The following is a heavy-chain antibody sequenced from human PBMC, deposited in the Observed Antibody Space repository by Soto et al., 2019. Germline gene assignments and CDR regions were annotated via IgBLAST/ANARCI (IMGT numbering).Heavy chain of an antibody. Sequence: QVQLVQSGAEVKKPGASVKVSCKASGYTFTGYYMHWVRQAPGQGLEWMGWINPNSGGTNYAQKFQGWVTMTRDTSISTAYMELSRLRSDDTAVYYCAREDRIAAAGGYYYYGMDVWGQGTTVTVSS. D-gene: IGHD6-13*01. CDR3: AREDRIAAAGGYYYYGMDV. J-gene: IGHJ6*02. CDR1: GYTFTGYY. V-gene: IGHV1-2*04. CDR2: INPNSGGT.